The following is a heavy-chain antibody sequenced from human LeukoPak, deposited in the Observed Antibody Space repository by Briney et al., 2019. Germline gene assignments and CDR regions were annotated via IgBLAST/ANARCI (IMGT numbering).Heavy chain of an antibody. CDR2: IWYDGSNK. CDR3: ARDSSSWTDSGIFDY. V-gene: IGHV3-33*01. CDR1: GSTFSSYG. Sequence: GRSLRLSCAASGSTFSSYGMHWVRQAPGKGLEWVAVIWYDGSNKYYADSVKGRFTISRDNSKNTLYLQMNSLRAEDTAVYYCARDSSSWTDSGIFDYWGQGTLVTVSS. J-gene: IGHJ4*02. D-gene: IGHD6-13*01.